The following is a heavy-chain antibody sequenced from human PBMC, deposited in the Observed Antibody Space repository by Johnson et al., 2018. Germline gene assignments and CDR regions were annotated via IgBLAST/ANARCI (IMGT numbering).Heavy chain of an antibody. D-gene: IGHD3-16*01. J-gene: IGHJ4*02. CDR2: ISNDGNNK. CDR3: AKERGEWLPFDY. Sequence: QVQLVESGGGLVQPGRSLILSCAASGFTFRDFGMHWVRQAPGKGLEWIAVISNDGNNKDYADSVKGRFSVFRDNYRDTLDLQMSGLRSEDTAGYYCAKERGEWLPFDYWGQGIPVTVSS. V-gene: IGHV3-30*18. CDR1: GFTFRDFG.